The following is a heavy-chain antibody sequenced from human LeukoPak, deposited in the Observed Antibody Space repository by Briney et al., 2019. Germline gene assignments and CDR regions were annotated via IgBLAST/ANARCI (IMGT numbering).Heavy chain of an antibody. Sequence: SETLSLTCTVSGGSVGSGSYYWSWIRQPPGKGLEWIGYIYYSGSTNYNPSLKSRVTISVATSKNQFSQKLSSVTAADTAVYYCARDWDYWGQGTLVTVSS. V-gene: IGHV4-61*01. J-gene: IGHJ4*02. CDR3: ARDWDY. CDR1: GGSVGSGSYY. CDR2: IYYSGST.